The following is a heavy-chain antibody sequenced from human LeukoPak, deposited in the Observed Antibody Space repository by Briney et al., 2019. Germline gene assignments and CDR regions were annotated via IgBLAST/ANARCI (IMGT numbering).Heavy chain of an antibody. CDR1: GYTFTSYD. J-gene: IGHJ5*02. CDR3: ARALPGDTMGYWFDP. D-gene: IGHD3-16*01. V-gene: IGHV1-8*02. CDR2: MNPNSGNT. Sequence: ASVKVSCKASGYTFTSYDINWVRQATGQGLEWMGWMNPNSGNTGYAQKLQGRVTMTTDTPTSTAYMELRSLRSDDTAVYYCARALPGDTMGYWFDPWGQGTLVTVSS.